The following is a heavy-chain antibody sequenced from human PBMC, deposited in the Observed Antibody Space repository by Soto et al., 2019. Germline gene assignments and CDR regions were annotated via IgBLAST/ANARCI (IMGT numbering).Heavy chain of an antibody. CDR2: IYPGDSDT. CDR3: ARQATGYYYGWFDP. J-gene: IGHJ5*02. CDR1: GYRFSNYW. D-gene: IGHD3-22*01. Sequence: GESLKISCQGFGYRFSNYWIGWVRQMPGKGLEWVGIIYPGDSDTKYSPSFEGQVTISADKSINTAYLQWNSLQASDTAIYFCARQATGYYYGWFDPWGQGTLVTVSS. V-gene: IGHV5-51*01.